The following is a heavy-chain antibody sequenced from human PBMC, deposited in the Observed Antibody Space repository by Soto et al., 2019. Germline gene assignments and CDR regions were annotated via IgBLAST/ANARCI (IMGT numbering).Heavy chain of an antibody. Sequence: ASETLSLTCAVSGYSISSGYYWGWIRQPPGKGLEWIGSIYHSGSTYYNPSLKSRVTISVDTSKNQFSLKLSSVTAADTAVYYCASVRRLVGVLSTVDYWGQGTLVTVSS. CDR3: ASVRRLVGVLSTVDY. J-gene: IGHJ4*02. CDR1: GYSISSGYY. CDR2: IYHSGST. D-gene: IGHD1-26*01. V-gene: IGHV4-38-2*01.